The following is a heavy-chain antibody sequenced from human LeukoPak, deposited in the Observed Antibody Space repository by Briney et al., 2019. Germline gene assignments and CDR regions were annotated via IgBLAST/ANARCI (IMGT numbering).Heavy chain of an antibody. V-gene: IGHV1-2*02. CDR3: ARVRFYGSGSEFDY. D-gene: IGHD3-10*01. Sequence: ASVKVSSKASGYTFTVSYMHSVRQAPGQGLEWMGWINPNSGGTKYAQKFQGKVPMTRDTSISTAYMELSRLRSDATAVYYCARVRFYGSGSEFDYWGQGTLVTVSS. J-gene: IGHJ4*02. CDR2: INPNSGGT. CDR1: GYTFTVSY.